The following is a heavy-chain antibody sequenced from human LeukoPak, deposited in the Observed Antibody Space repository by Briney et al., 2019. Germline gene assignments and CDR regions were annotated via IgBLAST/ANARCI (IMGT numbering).Heavy chain of an antibody. J-gene: IGHJ4*02. CDR1: GFTSDDYA. D-gene: IGHD5-18*01. CDR2: ISWNSGSI. Sequence: GRSLRLSCAASGFTSDDYAMHWVRQAPGKGLEWVSGISWNSGSIGYADSVKGRFTISRDNAKNSLYLQMNSLRAEDTALYYCAKADTAMVIGGYYFDYWGQGTLVTVSS. CDR3: AKADTAMVIGGYYFDY. V-gene: IGHV3-9*02.